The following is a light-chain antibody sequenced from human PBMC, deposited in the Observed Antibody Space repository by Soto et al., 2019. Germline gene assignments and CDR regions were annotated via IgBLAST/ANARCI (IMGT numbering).Light chain of an antibody. CDR3: AAWDDSLNGPL. Sequence: QSVLTQPPSTSGTPGQRVTISCSGSSSNIGSNTVDWYQQLPGTAPKLLILTNDQRPSGVPDRFSGSKSGTSASLAISGLQSEDEADYYCAAWDDSLNGPLFGGGTKLTVL. CDR2: TND. V-gene: IGLV1-44*01. J-gene: IGLJ2*01. CDR1: SSNIGSNT.